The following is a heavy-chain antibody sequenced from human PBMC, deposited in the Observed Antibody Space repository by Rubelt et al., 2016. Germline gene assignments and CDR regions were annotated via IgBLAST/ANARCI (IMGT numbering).Heavy chain of an antibody. D-gene: IGHD1/OR15-1a*01. CDR1: GGSISSYY. CDR3: AGGPNMYYFDY. Sequence: QVQLQESGPGLVKPSETLSLTCTVSGGSISSYYWSWIRQPPGKGLEWIGYIFYSGSTNYNPSLKSRVTISIDTSKNQFSLSLSSVTAADTDVYYCAGGPNMYYFDYWGQGVLVTVSS. J-gene: IGHJ4*02. V-gene: IGHV4-59*08. CDR2: IFYSGST.